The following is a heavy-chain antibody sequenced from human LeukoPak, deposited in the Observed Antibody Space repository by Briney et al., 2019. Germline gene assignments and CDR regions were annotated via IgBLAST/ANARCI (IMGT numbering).Heavy chain of an antibody. J-gene: IGHJ3*02. D-gene: IGHD6-13*01. Sequence: GGSLRLSCAASGFTFSDYAMNWVRQAPGKGLEWVALISYDGNNKYYPDSVKGRFTISRDSSNMVYLEMNSLKPEDTAMYYCARDNLAAAGDDNFDIWGQGTMVTVSS. V-gene: IGHV3-30-3*01. CDR1: GFTFSDYA. CDR3: ARDNLAAAGDDNFDI. CDR2: ISYDGNNK.